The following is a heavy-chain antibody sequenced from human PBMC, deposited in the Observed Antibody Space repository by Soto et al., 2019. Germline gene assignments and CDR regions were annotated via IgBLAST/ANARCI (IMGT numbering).Heavy chain of an antibody. V-gene: IGHV1-69*02. Sequence: QVQLVQSGAEVKKPGSSVKVSCKASGGTFSSYIISWVRQAPGQGLEWMGRIIPILGIANYAQKFQGRVTINAEKSTSTAYMELSSLRSEDTAVYYCANKDYDSSEYYYYGMDVWGQGTTVTVSS. CDR3: ANKDYDSSEYYYYGMDV. CDR2: IIPILGIA. CDR1: GGTFSSYI. J-gene: IGHJ6*02. D-gene: IGHD3-22*01.